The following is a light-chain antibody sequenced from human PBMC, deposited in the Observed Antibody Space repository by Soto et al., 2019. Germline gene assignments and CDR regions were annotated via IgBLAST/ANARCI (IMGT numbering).Light chain of an antibody. CDR3: AAWDDSLNVYYV. CDR1: SSNVGSNT. Sequence: SALTQPPSASGTPGQRVTISCSGSSSNVGSNTVNWYQQLPGTAPKLLIYSNNQRPSGVPDRFSGSKSGTSASLAISGLQSEDEADYYCAAWDDSLNVYYVFGPGTKVTVL. CDR2: SNN. J-gene: IGLJ1*01. V-gene: IGLV1-44*01.